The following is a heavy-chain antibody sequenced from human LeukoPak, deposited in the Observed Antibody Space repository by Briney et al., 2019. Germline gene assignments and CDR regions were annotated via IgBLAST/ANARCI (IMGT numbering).Heavy chain of an antibody. Sequence: PSQTLSLTCAVSGGSISSGGYSWSWIRQPPGKGLEWIGYIYHSGSTYYNPSLKSRVTISVDRSKNQFSLKLSSVTAADTAVYYCARVRSESYTQFDYWGQGTLVTVSS. D-gene: IGHD1-26*01. CDR1: GGSISSGGYS. CDR2: IYHSGST. V-gene: IGHV4-30-2*01. J-gene: IGHJ4*02. CDR3: ARVRSESYTQFDY.